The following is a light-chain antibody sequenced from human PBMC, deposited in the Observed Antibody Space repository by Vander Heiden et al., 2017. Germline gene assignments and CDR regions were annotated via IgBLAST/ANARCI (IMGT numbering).Light chain of an antibody. CDR3: QVWDSSSNHWV. V-gene: IGLV3-21*02. CDR1: NVGSKS. Sequence: SYAMTQPPPASAAPGQTARITCRGNNVGSKSVHWYQQRPGLAPLLVVFDVSDRRSGIPERISGSSSENTATLTISRVEAGDEADYYCQVWDSSSNHWVFGGGTKVTVL. J-gene: IGLJ3*02. CDR2: DVS.